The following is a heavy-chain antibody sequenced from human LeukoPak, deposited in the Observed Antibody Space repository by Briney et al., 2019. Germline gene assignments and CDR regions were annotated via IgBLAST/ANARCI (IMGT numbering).Heavy chain of an antibody. CDR1: GYTFTSYD. V-gene: IGHV1-8*01. J-gene: IGHJ4*02. CDR2: MNPNSGST. D-gene: IGHD1-1*01. CDR3: AISSATTGGS. Sequence: GASVKVSCKASGYTFTSYDINWVRQATGQGLEWMGWMNPNSGSTGYAQKFQGRVTMTRNTSISTAYMELSSLRFEDTAVYYCAISSATTGGSWGQGTLVTVSS.